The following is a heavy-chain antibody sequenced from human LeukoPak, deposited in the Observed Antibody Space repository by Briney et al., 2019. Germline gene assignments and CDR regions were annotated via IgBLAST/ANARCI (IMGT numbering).Heavy chain of an antibody. CDR2: ISAYNGNT. Sequence: ASVKVSCKASGYTFTSYGISWVRQAPGQGLEWMGWISAYNGNTNYAQKLQGRVTITTDTSTSTAYMELRSLRSDDTAVYYCARDYTVAVAGTVGYWGQGTLVTVSS. CDR3: ARDYTVAVAGTVGY. CDR1: GYTFTSYG. D-gene: IGHD6-19*01. J-gene: IGHJ4*02. V-gene: IGHV1-18*01.